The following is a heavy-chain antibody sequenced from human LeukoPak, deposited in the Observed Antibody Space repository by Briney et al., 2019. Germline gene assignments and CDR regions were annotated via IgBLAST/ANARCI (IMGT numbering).Heavy chain of an antibody. D-gene: IGHD3-10*01. CDR2: VSASGGRT. Sequence: GGSLRLSCAASGFIFRNHAMNWVRQAPGQGLEWVSGVSASGGRTFNTDSVKGRFSISRDNSKNTLYLEMNSLRPEDTALYYCAKSLGNQGVIDYWGQGTLVTVSS. CDR1: GFIFRNHA. CDR3: AKSLGNQGVIDY. V-gene: IGHV3-23*01. J-gene: IGHJ4*02.